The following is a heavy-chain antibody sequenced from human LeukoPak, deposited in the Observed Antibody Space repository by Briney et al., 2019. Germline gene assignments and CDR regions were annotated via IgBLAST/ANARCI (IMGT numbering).Heavy chain of an antibody. CDR2: IRSKANSYAT. CDR1: GFTFSGSA. J-gene: IGHJ6*03. Sequence: PGGSLKLSCAASGFTFSGSAMHWVRQASGKGLEWVGRIRSKANSYATAYAVSVKCRFTISRDDSKNTAYLQMNSLKTEDTAVYYCTREYDFWSGYRYYYYYYYMDVWGKGTTVTVSS. CDR3: TREYDFWSGYRYYYYYYYMDV. V-gene: IGHV3-73*01. D-gene: IGHD3-3*01.